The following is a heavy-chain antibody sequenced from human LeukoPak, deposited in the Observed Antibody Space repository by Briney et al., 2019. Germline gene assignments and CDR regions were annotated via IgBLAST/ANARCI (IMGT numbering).Heavy chain of an antibody. CDR1: GGSISSYY. V-gene: IGHV4-59*01. D-gene: IGHD3-22*01. Sequence: QVQLQESGPGLVKPSETLSLTCTVSGGSISSYYWSWIRQPPGKGLEWIGYIFYRGSPNYNPSLKSRVTISVDTSKNQFSLKLSSVTAADTAVYYCARDSGYYPNWGQGTLVTVSS. J-gene: IGHJ4*02. CDR2: IFYRGSP. CDR3: ARDSGYYPN.